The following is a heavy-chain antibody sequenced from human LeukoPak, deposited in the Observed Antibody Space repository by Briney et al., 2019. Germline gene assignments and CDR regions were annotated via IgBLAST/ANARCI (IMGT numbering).Heavy chain of an antibody. J-gene: IGHJ5*02. CDR1: GFTFGDYA. D-gene: IGHD6-19*01. V-gene: IGHV3-49*04. CDR2: IRNKAYGGTT. CDR3: TRDDSSAWYEDWFDP. Sequence: GGPLRLSCTASGFTFGDYAMTWVRQAPGKGLEWVGFIRNKAYGGTTEYAASVKGRFTISRDDSKSIAYLQMNSLKTEDTAVYYCTRDDSSAWYEDWFDPWGQGTLVTVSS.